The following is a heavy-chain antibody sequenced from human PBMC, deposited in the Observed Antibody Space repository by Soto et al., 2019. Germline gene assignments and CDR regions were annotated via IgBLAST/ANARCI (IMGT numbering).Heavy chain of an antibody. CDR2: IYYTGST. CDR3: ARVACSGGSCRYGMDV. V-gene: IGHV4-59*01. CDR1: SGSISTYY. D-gene: IGHD2-15*01. Sequence: PSETLSLTCTVSSGSISTYYLSWIRQPPGKGLEWIGYIYYTGSTNYNPSLKTRVAISMDTSKNQFSLNLSSVTAADTAVYYCARVACSGGSCRYGMDVWGQGTTVTVSS. J-gene: IGHJ6*02.